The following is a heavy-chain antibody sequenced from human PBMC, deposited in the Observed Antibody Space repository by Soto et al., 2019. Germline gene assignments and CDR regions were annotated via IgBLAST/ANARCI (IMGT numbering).Heavy chain of an antibody. CDR2: ITASGEKL. CDR3: ARDCSSYSCSVWAY. V-gene: IGHV3-23*01. J-gene: IGHJ4*02. D-gene: IGHD2-2*01. CDR1: GFSLSSYA. Sequence: PGGSLRLSCAASGFSLSSYAMTWVRQAPGKGLEWVSGITASGEKLYYADSVKGRFTVSRDNSKNTLYLQIHSLRADDTAVYYCARDCSSYSCSVWAYWGQGTLVTVSS.